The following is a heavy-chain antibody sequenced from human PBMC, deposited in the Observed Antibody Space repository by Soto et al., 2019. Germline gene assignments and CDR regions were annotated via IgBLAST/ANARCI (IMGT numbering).Heavy chain of an antibody. CDR2: VFYTGRA. V-gene: IGHV4-59*01. D-gene: IGHD4-4*01. CDR1: GGSLGSYY. Sequence: SGTLALTWTVSGGSLGSYYWSLIRQPPGKGLEWIGYVFYTGRANYNASLKSRVSISLDTSNYQFSLKLSSVTAADTAVYYCARDGDGRMTTNPYYYNGMDVWGPGTTVTVSS. J-gene: IGHJ6*02. CDR3: ARDGDGRMTTNPYYYNGMDV.